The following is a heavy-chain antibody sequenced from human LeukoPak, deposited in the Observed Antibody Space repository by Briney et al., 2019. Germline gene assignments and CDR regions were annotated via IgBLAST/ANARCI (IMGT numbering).Heavy chain of an antibody. CDR3: AKPSGRGHYHYYYGMDV. Sequence: GGSLRLSCAASGFTFSSYAMSWVRQAPGKGLEWVSAISGSGGSTYYADSVKGRFTMSRDNSKNTLYLQMNSLRAEDTAVYYCAKPSGRGHYHYYYGMDVWGKGTTVTVSS. CDR2: ISGSGGST. V-gene: IGHV3-23*01. J-gene: IGHJ6*04. CDR1: GFTFSSYA.